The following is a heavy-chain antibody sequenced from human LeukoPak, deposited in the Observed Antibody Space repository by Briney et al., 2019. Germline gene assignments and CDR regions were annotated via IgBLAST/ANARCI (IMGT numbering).Heavy chain of an antibody. CDR1: GGSISSYY. Sequence: PSETLSLTCTVSGGSISSYYWSWIRQPPGKGLEWIGYIYYSGSTNYNPSLKSRVTISVDTSKNQFSLKLSSVTAADTAVYYCARDGSCTSWGWFDPWGQGTLVTVSS. CDR2: IYYSGST. V-gene: IGHV4-59*01. CDR3: ARDGSCTSWGWFDP. D-gene: IGHD2-2*01. J-gene: IGHJ5*02.